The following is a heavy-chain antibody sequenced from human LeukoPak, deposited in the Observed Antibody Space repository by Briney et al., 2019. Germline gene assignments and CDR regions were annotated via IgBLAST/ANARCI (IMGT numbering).Heavy chain of an antibody. J-gene: IGHJ6*03. D-gene: IGHD2-2*01. Sequence: GGSLRLSCAASGFTFSSYAMSWVRQAPGKGLEWVSAISGSGGSTYYADSVKGRFTISRDNSKNTLYLQMNSLRAEDTAVYYCAKAQGLPAAKIYYYMDVWGKGTTVTVSS. V-gene: IGHV3-23*01. CDR2: ISGSGGST. CDR1: GFTFSSYA. CDR3: AKAQGLPAAKIYYYMDV.